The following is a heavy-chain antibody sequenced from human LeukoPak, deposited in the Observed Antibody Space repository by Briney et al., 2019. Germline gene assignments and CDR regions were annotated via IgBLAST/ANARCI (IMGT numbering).Heavy chain of an antibody. CDR1: GFTFSDHY. J-gene: IGHJ4*02. D-gene: IGHD6-13*01. V-gene: IGHV3-72*01. CDR2: PRNKANSYTT. Sequence: AGPLRLSRAASGFTFSDHYIDWVRHDPRKGLHWVGRPRNKANSYTTEYAASVKGRFTISRDDSKNSLYLQMNSLKTEDTAVYYCAREARQLGLHFDYWGQGTLVTVSS. CDR3: AREARQLGLHFDY.